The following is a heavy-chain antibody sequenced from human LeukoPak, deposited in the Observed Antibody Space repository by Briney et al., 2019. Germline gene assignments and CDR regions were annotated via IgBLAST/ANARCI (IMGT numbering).Heavy chain of an antibody. J-gene: IGHJ3*02. CDR1: GFTFSSYD. CDR2: ISGSGTYT. CDR3: AKDGVRGALDAFDI. V-gene: IGHV3-23*01. D-gene: IGHD1-26*01. Sequence: GGSLRLSCAASGFTFSSYDMIWVRQAPGKGLEWVSSISGSGTYTYYADSVKGRFTISRDNSKNTLYLQMNSLRAEDTAVYYCAKDGVRGALDAFDIWGQGTMVTVSS.